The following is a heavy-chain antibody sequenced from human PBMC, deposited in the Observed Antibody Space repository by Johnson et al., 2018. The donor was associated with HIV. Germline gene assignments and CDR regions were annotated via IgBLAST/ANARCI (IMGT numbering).Heavy chain of an antibody. CDR2: VNNDGGDT. Sequence: EVPLVESGGGLVQPGGSLRLSCSGSGFTFSNYWMHWVRQAPGKGLVWVSCVNNDGGDTIYADSVKGRFTISRDNAKNMLYLQMNSLRAEDTAMYFCARGGAFHAFDIWGHGTTVTVSS. CDR1: GFTFSNYW. J-gene: IGHJ3*02. CDR3: ARGGAFHAFDI. D-gene: IGHD3-3*02. V-gene: IGHV3-74*02.